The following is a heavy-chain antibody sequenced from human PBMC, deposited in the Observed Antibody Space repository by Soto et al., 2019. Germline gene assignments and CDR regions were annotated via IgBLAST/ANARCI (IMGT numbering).Heavy chain of an antibody. CDR2: LTGSGSGS. V-gene: IGHV3-23*01. CDR1: GFTFSNFA. J-gene: IGHJ5*01. Sequence: HPGGSLRLSCAASGFTFSNFAMSWVRQAPGKRLEWISALTGSGSGSYSADSVKGRFTISRDNSKNTLYLQMNSLRPDDTAVYYCANHSAGYYYASAWGHGTMVTVS. D-gene: IGHD3-22*01. CDR3: ANHSAGYYYASA.